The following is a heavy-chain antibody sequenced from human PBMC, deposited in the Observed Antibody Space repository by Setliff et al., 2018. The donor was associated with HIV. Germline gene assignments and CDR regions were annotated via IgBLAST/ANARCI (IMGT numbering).Heavy chain of an antibody. Sequence: GASVKVSCKASGRTPRHYGINWIRQAPGQGLEWVGSLIPVLGEPHYAPRFQGRVTITADDSTNTAYLELSNLRFDDTATYYCARGVLYGLSEYWGTGSLVTVSS. D-gene: IGHD3-10*01. J-gene: IGHJ4*02. CDR3: ARGVLYGLSEY. CDR2: LIPVLGEP. CDR1: GRTPRHYG. V-gene: IGHV1-69*11.